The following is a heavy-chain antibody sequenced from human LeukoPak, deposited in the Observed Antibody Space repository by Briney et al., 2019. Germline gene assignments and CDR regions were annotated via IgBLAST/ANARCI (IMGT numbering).Heavy chain of an antibody. D-gene: IGHD5/OR15-5a*01. V-gene: IGHV4-59*01. CDR1: GGSISSYY. CDR3: ARGIYRRFDY. Sequence: SETLSLTCTVSGGSISSYYWSWIRQPPGKGLEYIGYIYNSGSTNYNPSLKSRVTISGDTSKNQFSLKLNSVTAADTAVYYCARGIYRRFDYWGQGTLTTVSS. J-gene: IGHJ4*02. CDR2: IYNSGST.